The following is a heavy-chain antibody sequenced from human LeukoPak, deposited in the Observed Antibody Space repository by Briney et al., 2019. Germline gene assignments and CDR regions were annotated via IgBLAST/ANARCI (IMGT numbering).Heavy chain of an antibody. CDR3: AKDPGIAEPPYFDY. CDR1: GFTFSSYG. Sequence: PGGSLRLSCAASGFTFSSYGMHWVRQAPGKGLEWVAFIRYDGSNKYYADSVRGRFTISRDNSKNTLYLQMNSLRAEDTAVYYCAKDPGIAEPPYFDYWGQGTLVTVSS. V-gene: IGHV3-30*02. D-gene: IGHD6-13*01. CDR2: IRYDGSNK. J-gene: IGHJ4*02.